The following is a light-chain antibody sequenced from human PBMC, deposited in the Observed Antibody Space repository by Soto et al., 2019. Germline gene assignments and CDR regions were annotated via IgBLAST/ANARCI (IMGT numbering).Light chain of an antibody. CDR1: SSDVGNYNF. CDR2: EDS. Sequence: QSALTQPASVSGSPGQSITISCTGTSSDVGNYNFVSWYQQHPGKAPKLMIYEDSKRPSGVSNRFSGSKSGNTASLTISGLQAEDEADYYCCSYAGSSTYVFGTGTKVTVL. V-gene: IGLV2-23*01. J-gene: IGLJ1*01. CDR3: CSYAGSSTYV.